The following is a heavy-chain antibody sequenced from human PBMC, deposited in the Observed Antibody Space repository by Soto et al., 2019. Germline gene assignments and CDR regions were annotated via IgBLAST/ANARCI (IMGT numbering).Heavy chain of an antibody. Sequence: SQTLSLTCALSGDSVSSNSAAWNWIRQSPSRGLEWLGRTYYRSKWYNDYAVSVKSRITINPDTSKNQISLQLNSVTASDTAVYFCVSQRTTVITQAYFDYWGPGALVTVSS. CDR3: VSQRTTVITQAYFDY. D-gene: IGHD4-4*01. V-gene: IGHV6-1*01. CDR1: GDSVSSNSAA. J-gene: IGHJ4*02. CDR2: TYYRSKWYN.